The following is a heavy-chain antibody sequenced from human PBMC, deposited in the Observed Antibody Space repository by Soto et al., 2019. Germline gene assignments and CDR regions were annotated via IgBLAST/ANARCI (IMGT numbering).Heavy chain of an antibody. V-gene: IGHV1-69*02. CDR1: GGTFSSYT. D-gene: IGHD2-2*01. J-gene: IGHJ1*01. CDR3: AFSPPGYCSSTSCHEYFQR. Sequence: SVKVSCKASGGTFSSYTISWVRQAPGQGLERMGRIIPILGIANYAQNFQGRVTIIADKSTSTAYMELSSLRSEDTAVYYCAFSPPGYCSSTSCHEYFQRWGQGTQVTVSS. CDR2: IIPILGIA.